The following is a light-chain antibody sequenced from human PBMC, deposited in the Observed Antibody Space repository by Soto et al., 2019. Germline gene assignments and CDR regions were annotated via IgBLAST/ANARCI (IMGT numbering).Light chain of an antibody. CDR1: QSIYYY. J-gene: IGKJ2*01. CDR3: QQSYSTPYT. CDR2: AAS. V-gene: IGKV1-39*01. Sequence: DIQMTQSPSSLSASVGDRVTITCRASQSIYYYLNWYQQKPGKAPKLLIYAASSLQSGVPSRFSGGGSETDFTLTISSLQPEDFAAYYCQQSYSTPYTFGQGTKLDIK.